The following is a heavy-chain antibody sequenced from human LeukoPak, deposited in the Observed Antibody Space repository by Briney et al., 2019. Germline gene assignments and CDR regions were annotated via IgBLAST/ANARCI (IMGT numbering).Heavy chain of an antibody. Sequence: GGSLRLSCAASGFTFSTYRMTWVRQAPGKGLEWVSSISSSSSYIYYADSVKGRFTISRDNAKNSLYLQMNSLGAEDTAVYYCARENKEFLYFDYWGQGTLVTVSS. D-gene: IGHD2-21*01. CDR3: ARENKEFLYFDY. CDR2: ISSSSSYI. CDR1: GFTFSTYR. J-gene: IGHJ4*02. V-gene: IGHV3-21*01.